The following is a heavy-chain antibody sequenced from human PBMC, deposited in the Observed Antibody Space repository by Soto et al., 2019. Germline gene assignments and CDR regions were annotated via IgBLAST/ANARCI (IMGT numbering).Heavy chain of an antibody. Sequence: RGSLRLSCAASGFTFSSYAMSWVRQAPGKGLEWVSAISGSGGSTYYADSVKGRFTISRDNSKNTLHLQMNSLRAEDPAGSYCAKAHQQVVVGAFDIWSKVTIVT. CDR2: ISGSGGST. CDR3: AKAHQQVVVGAFDI. V-gene: IGHV3-23*01. J-gene: IGHJ3*02. D-gene: IGHD6-13*01. CDR1: GFTFSSYA.